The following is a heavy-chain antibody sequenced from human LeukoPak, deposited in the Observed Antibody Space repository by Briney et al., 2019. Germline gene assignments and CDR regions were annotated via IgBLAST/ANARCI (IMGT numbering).Heavy chain of an antibody. Sequence: PGGSLRLSCAASGFTFDNHAMSWVRQTPGKGLEWVSGISGSGGLTYYADSVKGRFTISRDNAKNSLYLQMNSLRAEDTAVYYCARSGRGVYNWNYGAYFDYWGQGTLVTVSS. CDR3: ARSGRGVYNWNYGAYFDY. V-gene: IGHV3-23*01. CDR2: ISGSGGLT. J-gene: IGHJ4*02. CDR1: GFTFDNHA. D-gene: IGHD1-7*01.